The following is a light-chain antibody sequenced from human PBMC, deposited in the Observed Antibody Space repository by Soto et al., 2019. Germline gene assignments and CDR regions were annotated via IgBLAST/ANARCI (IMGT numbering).Light chain of an antibody. CDR1: QNIGDN. CDR2: DAS. Sequence: MTQSPDTLSVSPGERATLSCTASQNIGDNLAWYQQKPGQASRLLIYDASIRATGVPARFSGSGSGTDFTLTINRLEPEDFAVYYCQQYDSSPRTFGQGTKV. J-gene: IGKJ1*01. V-gene: IGKV3-15*01. CDR3: QQYDSSPRT.